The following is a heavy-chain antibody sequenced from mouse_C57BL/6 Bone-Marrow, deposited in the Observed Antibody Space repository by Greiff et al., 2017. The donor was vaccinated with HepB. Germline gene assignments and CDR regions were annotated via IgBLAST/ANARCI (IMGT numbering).Heavy chain of an antibody. CDR1: GFSLTSYA. J-gene: IGHJ1*03. V-gene: IGHV2-9-1*01. D-gene: IGHD1-1*01. Sequence: VQLQESGPGLVAPSQSLSITCTVSGFSLTSYAISWVRQPPGKGLEWLGVIWTGGGTNYNSALKSRLSISKDNSKSQVFLKMNSLQTDDTARYYCARGDYYGSTYWYFDVWGTGTTVTVSS. CDR2: IWTGGGT. CDR3: ARGDYYGSTYWYFDV.